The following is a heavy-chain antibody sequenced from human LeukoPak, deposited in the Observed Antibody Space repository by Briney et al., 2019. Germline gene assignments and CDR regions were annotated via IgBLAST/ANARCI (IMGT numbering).Heavy chain of an antibody. Sequence: PSETLSLTCAVYGASFSAYYWSWIRQPPGKGLEWIGEINHSGSTNYNPSLKSRVTISVDTSRNQFSLKLRSVTAADTGVYYCARGLIKGIAVAGTGWGQGTLVTVSS. D-gene: IGHD6-19*01. J-gene: IGHJ4*02. CDR1: GASFSAYY. CDR3: ARGLIKGIAVAGTG. CDR2: INHSGST. V-gene: IGHV4-34*01.